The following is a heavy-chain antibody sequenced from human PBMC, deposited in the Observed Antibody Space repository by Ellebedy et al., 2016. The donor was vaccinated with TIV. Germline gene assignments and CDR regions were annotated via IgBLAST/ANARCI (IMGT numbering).Heavy chain of an antibody. Sequence: SVKVSCXASGGTFSSYAISWVRQAPGQGLEWMGGIIPIFGTANYAQKFQGRVTITADESTSTAYMELSSLRSEDTAVYYCARDFGVVAAPNGSYYYYYGMDVWGQGTTVTVSS. J-gene: IGHJ6*02. CDR1: GGTFSSYA. D-gene: IGHD2-15*01. CDR3: ARDFGVVAAPNGSYYYYYGMDV. CDR2: IIPIFGTA. V-gene: IGHV1-69*13.